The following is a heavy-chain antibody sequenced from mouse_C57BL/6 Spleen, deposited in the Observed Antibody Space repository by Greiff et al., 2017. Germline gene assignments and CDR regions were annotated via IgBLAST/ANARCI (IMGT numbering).Heavy chain of an antibody. J-gene: IGHJ2*01. CDR1: GYTFTDYN. D-gene: IGHD4-1*01. CDR3: ARSDWDYFDY. V-gene: IGHV1-22*01. Sequence: DVKLQESGPELVKPGASVKMSCKASGYTFTDYNMHWVKQSHGKSLEWIGYINPNNGGTSYNQKFKGKDTLTVNKSSSTAYMELRSLTSEDSAVYYCARSDWDYFDYWGQGTTLTVSS. CDR2: INPNNGGT.